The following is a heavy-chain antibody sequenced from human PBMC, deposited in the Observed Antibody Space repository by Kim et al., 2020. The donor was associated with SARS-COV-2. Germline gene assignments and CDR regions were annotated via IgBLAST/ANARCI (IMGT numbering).Heavy chain of an antibody. Sequence: KCGFTIARDNAKNSLYLQMNSLRAEDTAVYYCAREKVEATILYYYYYYGMDVWGQGTTVTVSS. D-gene: IGHD5-12*01. V-gene: IGHV3-48*03. CDR3: AREKVEATILYYYYYYGMDV. J-gene: IGHJ6*02.